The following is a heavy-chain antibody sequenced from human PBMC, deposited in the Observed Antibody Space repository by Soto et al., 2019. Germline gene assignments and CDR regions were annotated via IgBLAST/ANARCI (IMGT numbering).Heavy chain of an antibody. J-gene: IGHJ4*02. Sequence: SETLSLTCTVSGGSISSSDYYWGWIRQPPGKGLEWIGSIYYSGSTYYNPSLKCRVAISVDSSKNQFSLRLSSVTAADTAVYYCARHRKWEFTVFDFWGQGTLVTVSS. CDR1: GGSISSSDYY. D-gene: IGHD1-26*01. CDR2: IYYSGST. CDR3: ARHRKWEFTVFDF. V-gene: IGHV4-39*01.